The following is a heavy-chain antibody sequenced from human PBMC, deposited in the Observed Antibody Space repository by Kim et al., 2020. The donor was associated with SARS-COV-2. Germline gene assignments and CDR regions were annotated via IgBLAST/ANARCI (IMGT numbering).Heavy chain of an antibody. Sequence: GGSLRLSCAASGFSFSDSSVHWVRQASGRGLEWVGRIRSKANNYATEYAVSVRGRFTMSRDESKNTAYLQMNSLKTEDTALYYCARSPSYDDTYWDAFDIWGRGTMVTVSS. D-gene: IGHD2-8*02. CDR2: IRSKANNYAT. J-gene: IGHJ3*02. CDR1: GFSFSDSS. CDR3: ARSPSYDDTYWDAFDI. V-gene: IGHV3-73*01.